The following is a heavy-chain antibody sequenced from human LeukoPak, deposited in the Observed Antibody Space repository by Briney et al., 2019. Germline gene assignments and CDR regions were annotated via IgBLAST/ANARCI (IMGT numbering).Heavy chain of an antibody. Sequence: SETLSLTCTVSGGSISSYYWSWIRQPPGKGLEWIGYIYYSGSTNYNPSLKSRVTISVDTSKNQFSLKLSSVTAADTAVYYCARKDGYSYGYSYWGQGTLVTVSS. D-gene: IGHD5-18*01. CDR2: IYYSGST. J-gene: IGHJ4*02. CDR3: ARKDGYSYGYSY. CDR1: GGSISSYY. V-gene: IGHV4-59*01.